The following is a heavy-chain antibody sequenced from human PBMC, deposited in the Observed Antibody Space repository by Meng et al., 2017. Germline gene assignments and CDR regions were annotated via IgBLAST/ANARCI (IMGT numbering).Heavy chain of an antibody. J-gene: IGHJ4*02. CDR2: LDYGGST. CDR3: ARTRGDYYFDY. CDR1: GDSVTVGSHY. D-gene: IGHD3-16*01. V-gene: IGHV4-61*01. Sequence: QVQLQGSGPGRVRPSETLSLTCTVSGDSVTVGSHYWSWIRQPPGKGLEWIGYLDYGGSTSYNPSLRSRVTISVDTSNNQFSPKLSSVTAADTAVFYCARTRGDYYFDYWGQGTLVTVSS.